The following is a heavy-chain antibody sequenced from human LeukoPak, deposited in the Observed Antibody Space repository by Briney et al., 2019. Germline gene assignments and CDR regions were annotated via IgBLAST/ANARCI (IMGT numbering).Heavy chain of an antibody. CDR2: TYCRSKWHN. J-gene: IGHJ4*02. V-gene: IGHV6-1*01. Sequence: SQTLSLTCAISGDSVSSNSAAWNWIRQSPSRGLEWLGRTYCRSKWHNDYAESVKSRITINPDTSKNQFSLQLNSVTPEDTAVYFCARDLAGYGGYSYGMVDYWGQGTLVTVSS. CDR3: ARDLAGYGGYSYGMVDY. D-gene: IGHD5-18*01. CDR1: GDSVSSNSAA.